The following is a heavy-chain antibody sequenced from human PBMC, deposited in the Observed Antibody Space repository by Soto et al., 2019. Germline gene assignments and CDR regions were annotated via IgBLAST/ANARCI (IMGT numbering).Heavy chain of an antibody. J-gene: IGHJ6*02. Sequence: GGSLRLSCAASGFILSNFWMTWVRQAPGKGLEWVASIKQDGSEQYYVDSVKRRFTISRDNAKNTLYLQMNSLRVEDTAVYYCARPPHGMDVWGQGTTVTVSS. CDR2: IKQDGSEQ. CDR1: GFILSNFW. V-gene: IGHV3-7*03. CDR3: ARPPHGMDV.